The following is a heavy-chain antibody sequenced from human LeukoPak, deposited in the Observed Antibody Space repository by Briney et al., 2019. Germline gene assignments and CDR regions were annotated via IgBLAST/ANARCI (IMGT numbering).Heavy chain of an antibody. Sequence: GALRLSCAASGFTFSIYWMSWVRPAPGKGLEWVANIKQDGSEKYYVDSVKGRFTISRDNAKNSLYLQMNSLRAEDTAVYYCARPYGSGAKNRYYFDYWGQGTLVTVSS. D-gene: IGHD3-10*01. CDR1: GFTFSIYW. CDR2: IKQDGSEK. V-gene: IGHV3-7*01. CDR3: ARPYGSGAKNRYYFDY. J-gene: IGHJ4*02.